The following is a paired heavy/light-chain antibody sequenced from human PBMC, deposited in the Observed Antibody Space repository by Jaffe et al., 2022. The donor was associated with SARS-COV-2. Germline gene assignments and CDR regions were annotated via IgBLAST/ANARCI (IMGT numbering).Heavy chain of an antibody. D-gene: IGHD1-26*01. CDR2: ITYDGNNQ. V-gene: IGHV3-30*14. Sequence: QVQLVESGGGVVQPGRSLRLSCAASGLTFSTYTFNHYAMHWLRQAPGKGPEWVAVITYDGNNQYYADSVKGRFTISRDNSKNTLYLQMNSLRAEDTAIYYCAREEEHLWAFDVWGQGTMVTVSS. CDR3: AREEEHLWAFDV. J-gene: IGHJ3*01. CDR1: GLTFSTYTFNHYA.
Light chain of an antibody. CDR1: HSVSSY. Sequence: EILLIQSPATLSLSPGERATLSCRASHSVSSYLAWYQQKPGQAPRLLIYGASTRATGTPARFSGSGSETDFTLTISSLEPEDFAVYYCQQRSSWLALTFGGGTKIEIK. CDR3: QQRSSWLALT. V-gene: IGKV3-11*01. CDR2: GAS. J-gene: IGKJ4*01.